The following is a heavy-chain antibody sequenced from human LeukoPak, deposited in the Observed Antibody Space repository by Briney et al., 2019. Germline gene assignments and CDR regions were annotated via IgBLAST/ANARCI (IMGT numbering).Heavy chain of an antibody. J-gene: IGHJ5*02. CDR2: ISYDGSNK. CDR3: AKVGGYCSGGSCFIGPGDWFDP. V-gene: IGHV3-30*04. Sequence: GGSLRLSCAASGFTFSSYAMHWVRQAPGKGLEWVAVISYDGSNKYYADSVKGRFTISRDNSKNTLYLQMNSLRAEDTAVYYCAKVGGYCSGGSCFIGPGDWFDPWGQGTLVTVSS. D-gene: IGHD2-15*01. CDR1: GFTFSSYA.